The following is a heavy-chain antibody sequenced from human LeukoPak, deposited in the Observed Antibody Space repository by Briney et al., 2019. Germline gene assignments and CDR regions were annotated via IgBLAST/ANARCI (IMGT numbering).Heavy chain of an antibody. CDR1: VVTFIVYW. CDR2: VSGGRSCA. D-gene: IGHD1-26*01. Sequence: GGALRLSSAASVVTFIVYWIHGGRHAPGKGLGWVSRVSGGRSCANSADSVGGRFTISRENAKYMLYRPMSSSRAEDTAAYHWERCARTPTEDCWGRGPLVTASS. J-gene: IGHJ4*02. CDR3: ERCARTPTEDC. V-gene: IGHV3-74*01.